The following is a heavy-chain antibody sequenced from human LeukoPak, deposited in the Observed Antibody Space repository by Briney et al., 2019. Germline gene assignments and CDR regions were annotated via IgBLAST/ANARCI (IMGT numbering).Heavy chain of an antibody. Sequence: GGSLRLSCAASGFTFSSYGMHWVRQAPGKGLEWVAVISYDGSNKYYADYVKGRFTISRDNSKNTLYLQLNSLRAEDTAVYYCAKGYYDSSGYYYRTPDYFDYWGQGTLVTVSS. J-gene: IGHJ4*02. D-gene: IGHD3-22*01. V-gene: IGHV3-30*18. CDR1: GFTFSSYG. CDR2: ISYDGSNK. CDR3: AKGYYDSSGYYYRTPDYFDY.